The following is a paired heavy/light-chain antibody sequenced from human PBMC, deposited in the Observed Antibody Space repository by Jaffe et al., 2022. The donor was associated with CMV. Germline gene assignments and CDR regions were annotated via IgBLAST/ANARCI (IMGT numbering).Light chain of an antibody. J-gene: IGKJ5*01. Sequence: DIVMTQTPLSLSVTPGQPASISCKSSQSLLHSDGKTYLYWYLQKPGQPPQLLIYEVSNRFSGVPDRFSGSGSGTDFTLKISRVEAEDVGVYYCMQSIQLSITFGQGTRLEIK. CDR1: QSLLHSDGKTY. CDR2: EVS. V-gene: IGKV2D-29*01. CDR3: MQSIQLSIT.
Heavy chain of an antibody. V-gene: IGHV1-2*02. J-gene: IGHJ6*02. D-gene: IGHD2-2*01. CDR1: GYTFTGYY. CDR2: INPNSGGT. CDR3: AREVLYCSSTSCYYYGMDV. Sequence: QVQLVQSGAEVKKPGASVKVSCKASGYTFTGYYMHWVRQAPGQGLEWMGWINPNSGGTNYAQKFQGRVTMTRDTSISTAYMELSRLRSDDTAVYYCAREVLYCSSTSCYYYGMDVWGQGTTVTVSS.